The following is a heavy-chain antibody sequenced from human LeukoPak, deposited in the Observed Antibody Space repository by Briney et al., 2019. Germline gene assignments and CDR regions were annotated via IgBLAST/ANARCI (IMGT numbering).Heavy chain of an antibody. J-gene: IGHJ4*02. V-gene: IGHV5-51*01. CDR3: ARLAVADPSVGYDY. CDR2: IYPGDSDT. Sequence: GESLKISCKGSGYSFTSYWIGWVRQMPGKGLEWMGIIYPGDSDTRYSPSFQAHVTISADKATGPAYLQWSSLKASDSAMYYCARLAVADPSVGYDYWGQGTLVTVSS. CDR1: GYSFTSYW. D-gene: IGHD6-19*01.